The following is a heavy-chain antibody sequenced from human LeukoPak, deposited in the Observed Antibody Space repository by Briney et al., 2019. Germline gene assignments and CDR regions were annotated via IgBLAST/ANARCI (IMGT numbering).Heavy chain of an antibody. Sequence: ASLKVSCKASGYTFTGYYMYWGRQSPGQGLEWMGWINPKRGGTNYEQKFQGRVTMTRNRSISTAYKELSRLRSDDTDVYYCARKVSDYDSSGYYYVYFDYWGQGTLVTVSS. V-gene: IGHV1-2*02. CDR2: INPKRGGT. CDR3: ARKVSDYDSSGYYYVYFDY. J-gene: IGHJ4*02. D-gene: IGHD3-22*01. CDR1: GYTFTGYY.